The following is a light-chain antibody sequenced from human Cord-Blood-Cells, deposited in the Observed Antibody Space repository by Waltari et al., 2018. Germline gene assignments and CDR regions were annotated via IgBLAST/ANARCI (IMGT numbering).Light chain of an antibody. CDR2: GAS. Sequence: EIVLTQSPATLSVSPGERATLPCRASQSVSSKSAWYQQKPGQAPRLLIYGASTRATGIPARFSGSGSGTEFTLTISSLQSEDFAVYYCQQYNNGPPYTFGQGTKLEIK. CDR3: QQYNNGPPYT. V-gene: IGKV3-15*01. J-gene: IGKJ2*01. CDR1: QSVSSK.